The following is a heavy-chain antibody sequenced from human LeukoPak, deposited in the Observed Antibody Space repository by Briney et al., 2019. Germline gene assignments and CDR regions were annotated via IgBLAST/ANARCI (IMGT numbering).Heavy chain of an antibody. Sequence: GGSLRLSCAASGFTYNIYYMSWVRQTPGKGLEWVANINLNGSEKYYLDSVRGRFTISRDNAKNSLSLQMNSLRAEDTAVYYCARDNGYCSGGNCYHYYMDAWGKGTTVTVSS. D-gene: IGHD2-15*01. CDR3: ARDNGYCSGGNCYHYYMDA. J-gene: IGHJ6*03. CDR1: GFTYNIYY. CDR2: INLNGSEK. V-gene: IGHV3-7*01.